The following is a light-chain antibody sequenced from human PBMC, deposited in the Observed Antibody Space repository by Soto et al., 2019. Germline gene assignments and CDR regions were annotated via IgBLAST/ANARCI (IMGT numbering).Light chain of an antibody. CDR3: LTWAGNLSAGV. Sequence: QSVLTQPPSASAAPGQTVTISCSGGSSNIENNYVAWSQHFPGTAPKLLIYEDNNRPSGTPDRFSGSKSGTSATLGITGLQTGDEADYYCLTWAGNLSAGVFGGGTKLTVL. V-gene: IGLV1-51*02. CDR1: SSNIENNY. J-gene: IGLJ2*01. CDR2: EDN.